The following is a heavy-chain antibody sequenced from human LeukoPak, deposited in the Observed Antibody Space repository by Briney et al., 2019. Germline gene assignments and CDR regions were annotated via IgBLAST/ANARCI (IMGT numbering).Heavy chain of an antibody. V-gene: IGHV3-21*01. J-gene: IGHJ4*02. CDR2: ISAGSSFI. D-gene: IGHD2-15*01. CDR1: GFSFRSYS. CDR3: AKGRPKFSLVVVAAEFDY. Sequence: GGSLRLSCAASGFSFRSYSLKWVRQAPGKGLEWVSSISAGSSFIFYAESVKGRFTISRDNPQNTVYLQMNSLRAEDTAVYYCAKGRPKFSLVVVAAEFDYWGQGTLVTVSS.